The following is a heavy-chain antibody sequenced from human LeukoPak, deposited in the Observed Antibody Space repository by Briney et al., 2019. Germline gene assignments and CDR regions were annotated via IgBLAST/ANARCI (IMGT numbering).Heavy chain of an antibody. Sequence: ASVKVSCKASGFTFSNYNINWVRQATGQGLEWMGRMTPNSVHTDFAQKFQGRVTITRSFSKNTAYMELSSLRSEDMAVYYCARSLTDEVDAFDIWGQGTMVTVSS. CDR2: MTPNSVHT. CDR3: ARSLTDEVDAFDI. J-gene: IGHJ3*02. V-gene: IGHV1-8*03. CDR1: GFTFSNYN.